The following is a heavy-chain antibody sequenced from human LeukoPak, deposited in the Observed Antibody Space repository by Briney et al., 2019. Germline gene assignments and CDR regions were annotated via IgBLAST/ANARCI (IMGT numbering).Heavy chain of an antibody. V-gene: IGHV4-59*01. CDR2: IYYSGST. J-gene: IGHJ4*02. CDR1: GGSIGSYY. D-gene: IGHD6-13*01. Sequence: ASGTLSLTCTVSGGSIGSYYWIWIRQPPGKGLEWIGYIYYSGSTNYNPSLKSRVTISVDTSKNQFSLKLSSVTAADTAVYYCARVAAAGQKIDYWGQGTLVTVSS. CDR3: ARVAAAGQKIDY.